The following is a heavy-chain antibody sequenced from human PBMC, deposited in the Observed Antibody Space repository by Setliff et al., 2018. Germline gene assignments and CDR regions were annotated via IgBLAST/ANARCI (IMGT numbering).Heavy chain of an antibody. D-gene: IGHD5-12*01. CDR1: GGSISDSHYY. Sequence: LSLTCIVSGGSISDSHYYWGWFRQPPGMRPEWIGTVYYSGSIYYNPSLKSRVTLFVDTSKDQFSLRLTSTTAADTAVYYCARQVEMATIAFDVWGQGTMVTVS. CDR3: ARQVEMATIAFDV. V-gene: IGHV4-39*01. CDR2: VYYSGSI. J-gene: IGHJ3*01.